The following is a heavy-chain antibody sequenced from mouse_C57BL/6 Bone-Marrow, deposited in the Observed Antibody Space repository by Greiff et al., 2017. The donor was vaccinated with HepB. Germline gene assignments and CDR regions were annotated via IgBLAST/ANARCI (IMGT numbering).Heavy chain of an antibody. Sequence: EVMLVESGGGLVKPGGSLKLSCAASGFTFSSYAMSWVRQTPEKRLEWVATISDGGSYTYYPDNVKGRFTISRDNAKNNLYLQMSHLKSEDTAMYYCARDAHYDNYVDYWGQGTTLTVSS. J-gene: IGHJ2*01. CDR2: ISDGGSYT. CDR1: GFTFSSYA. D-gene: IGHD2-4*01. V-gene: IGHV5-4*01. CDR3: ARDAHYDNYVDY.